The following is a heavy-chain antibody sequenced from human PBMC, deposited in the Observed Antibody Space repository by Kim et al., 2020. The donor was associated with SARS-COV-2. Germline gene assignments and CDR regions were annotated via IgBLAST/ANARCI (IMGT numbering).Heavy chain of an antibody. CDR3: ARGNTETIDY. V-gene: IGHV1-2*05. CDR1: GYTFTTRY. CDR2: INPDSGVT. J-gene: IGHJ4*02. Sequence: ASVKVSCKTSGYTFTTRYLHWVRQAPGHGLEWMGRINPDSGVTDYAHRFQGRVTMTRDKSISTVYIELSSLRSDDTVVYYCARGNTETIDYWGQGTLVTVSS.